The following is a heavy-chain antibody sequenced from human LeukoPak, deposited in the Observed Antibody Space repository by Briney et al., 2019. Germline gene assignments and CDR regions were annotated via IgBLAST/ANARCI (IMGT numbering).Heavy chain of an antibody. V-gene: IGHV5-51*01. D-gene: IGHD4-23*01. Sequence: GESLKISCKGSAYRFTSYWIGWGRQQPGKGVEWMGFIFPGDSDTRYSPSFQGQVTISADKSISTAYLRWSSLKASDTAMYYCARSPQVVPPEFDYWGQGTLVTVSS. CDR1: AYRFTSYW. CDR2: IFPGDSDT. CDR3: ARSPQVVPPEFDY. J-gene: IGHJ4*02.